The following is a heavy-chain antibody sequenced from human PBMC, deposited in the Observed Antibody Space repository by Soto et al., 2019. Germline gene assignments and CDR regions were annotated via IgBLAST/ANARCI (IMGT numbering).Heavy chain of an antibody. CDR1: GGTFSSYT. D-gene: IGHD4-17*01. CDR3: ARDRLRGQTTVTD. J-gene: IGHJ4*02. Sequence: QVQLVQSGAEVKKPGSSVKVSCKASGGTFSSYTISWVRQAPGQGLEWMGRIIPILGIANYAQKFQGRVTITADKSTSTAYMELSSLRSKDTAVYYCARDRLRGQTTVTDWGQGTLVTVSS. CDR2: IIPILGIA. V-gene: IGHV1-69*08.